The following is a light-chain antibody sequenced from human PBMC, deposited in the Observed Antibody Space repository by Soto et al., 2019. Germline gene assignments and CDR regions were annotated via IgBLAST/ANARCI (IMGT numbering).Light chain of an antibody. V-gene: IGLV1-44*01. Sequence: QSVLTQPPSASGTPGQRVTISCSGSSSNIGSNTVNWYQQLPGTAPKLLIYYNNQRPSGVPDRLSGSKSGTSASLAISGLQSEDEADYYCAAWDDSLHGVVFGGGTQLTLL. CDR3: AAWDDSLHGVV. CDR1: SSNIGSNT. J-gene: IGLJ2*01. CDR2: YNN.